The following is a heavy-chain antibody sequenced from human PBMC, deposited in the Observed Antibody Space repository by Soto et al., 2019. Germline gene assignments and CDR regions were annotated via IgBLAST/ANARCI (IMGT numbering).Heavy chain of an antibody. Sequence: SETLSLTCTVSGGSISSYFWSWIRQPPGKGLEWIGYIYDSESASYNPSLKSRVTMSLDTSNNQFSLKLTSVTAADTAVYYCARTNRGRGFDFWGQGTLVTVSS. CDR3: ARTNRGRGFDF. J-gene: IGHJ4*02. CDR1: GGSISSYF. CDR2: IYDSESA. V-gene: IGHV4-59*08. D-gene: IGHD3-10*01.